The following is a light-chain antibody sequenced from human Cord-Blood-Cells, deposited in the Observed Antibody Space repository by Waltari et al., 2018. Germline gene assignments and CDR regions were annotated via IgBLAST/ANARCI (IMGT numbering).Light chain of an antibody. Sequence: EIVLTQSPATLSLSPGERATLYCRDSQSVSSYLAWYQQKPVQAPRLLIYDASNRATGIPAVSSGSGSGTYCTLTISSLDPDDFAVYYCQQRSSWLTFGGGTKLEI. CDR2: DAS. J-gene: IGKJ4*01. CDR1: QSVSSY. CDR3: QQRSSWLT. V-gene: IGKV3-11*01.